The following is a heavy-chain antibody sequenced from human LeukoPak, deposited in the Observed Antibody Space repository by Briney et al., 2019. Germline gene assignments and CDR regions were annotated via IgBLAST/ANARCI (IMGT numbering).Heavy chain of an antibody. CDR3: ARDRYGGFDY. V-gene: IGHV4-59*01. CDR2: IYYSGST. Sequence: PSETLSLTCTVSGGSISSYYWSWIRQPPGKGLEWIGYIYYSGSTNYNPSLKSRVTISVDTSKNQSSPKLSSVTAADTAVYYCARDRYGGFDYWGQGTLVTVSS. J-gene: IGHJ4*02. CDR1: GGSISSYY. D-gene: IGHD1-26*01.